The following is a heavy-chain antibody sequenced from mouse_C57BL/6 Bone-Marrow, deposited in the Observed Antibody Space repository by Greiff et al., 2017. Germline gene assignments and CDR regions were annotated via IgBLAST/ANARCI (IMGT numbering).Heavy chain of an antibody. D-gene: IGHD1-1*01. J-gene: IGHJ2*01. Sequence: QVQLQQSGAELVRPGTSVKMSCKASGYTFTNYWIGWAKQRPGHGLEWIGDIYPGGGYTNYNEKFKGKATLTADKSSSTAYMQFSRLTSEDSAIYYCSVGTHYYGSCYYCDYWGQGTTLTVSS. V-gene: IGHV1-63*01. CDR2: IYPGGGYT. CDR1: GYTFTNYW. CDR3: SVGTHYYGSCYYCDY.